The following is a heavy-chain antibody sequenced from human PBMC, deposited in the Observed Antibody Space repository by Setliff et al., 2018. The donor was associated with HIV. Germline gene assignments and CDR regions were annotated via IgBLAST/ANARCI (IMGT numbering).Heavy chain of an antibody. Sequence: SETLSLTCAVSGFSISTNYYWGWIRQPPGKGLDWIGSIYHSGSTYYNPSLKSRVTISVDTSKNQFSLKLSSVTAADTAVFYCARGDHRIISAAGSGWFDPWGQGTLVTVSS. J-gene: IGHJ5*02. CDR2: IYHSGST. CDR1: GFSISTNYY. D-gene: IGHD6-13*01. CDR3: ARGDHRIISAAGSGWFDP. V-gene: IGHV4-38-2*01.